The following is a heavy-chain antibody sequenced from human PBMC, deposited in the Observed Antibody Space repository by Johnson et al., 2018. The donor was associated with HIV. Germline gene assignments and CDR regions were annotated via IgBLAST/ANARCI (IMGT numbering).Heavy chain of an antibody. CDR2: LNWNGGST. CDR1: GFTFDDYG. Sequence: VQLVESGGGVVRPGGSLRLSCAASGFTFDDYGMSWVRQAPGKGLEWVSGLNWNGGSTGYADSVKGRFTISRDNAKNSLYLQRNSLSAEDTALYYCARGVLLWFRELSSLNDAFDIWGQGTMVTVSS. CDR3: ARGVLLWFRELSSLNDAFDI. V-gene: IGHV3-20*04. D-gene: IGHD3-10*01. J-gene: IGHJ3*02.